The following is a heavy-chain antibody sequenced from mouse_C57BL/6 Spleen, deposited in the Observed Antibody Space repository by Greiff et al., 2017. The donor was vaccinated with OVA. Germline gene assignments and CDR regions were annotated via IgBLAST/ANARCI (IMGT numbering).Heavy chain of an antibody. Sequence: VQLQQPGAELVKPGASVKLSCKASGYTFTSYWMHWVKQRPGQGLEWIGMIHPNSGSTNYNEKFKSKATLTVDKSSSTAYMQLSSLTSEDSAVYYCASKDYYGSSYHAMEYWGQGTSVTVSS. CDR1: GYTFTSYW. D-gene: IGHD1-1*01. V-gene: IGHV1-64*01. J-gene: IGHJ4*01. CDR2: IHPNSGST. CDR3: ASKDYYGSSYHAMEY.